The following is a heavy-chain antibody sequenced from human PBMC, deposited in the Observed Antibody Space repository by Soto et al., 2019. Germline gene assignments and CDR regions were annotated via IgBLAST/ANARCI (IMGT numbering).Heavy chain of an antibody. Sequence: SETLSLTCAVYGWAFSGYCWTWVRQAPGKGLEWIGEKEHGGSTTYNPSLQSRVSISLDLVRKQVSLQLTSVTAADTATYYCARGHIVSSNFYYMEVWGKGTTVTVSS. V-gene: IGHV4-34*01. D-gene: IGHD3-16*02. CDR3: ARGHIVSSNFYYMEV. CDR1: GWAFSGYC. J-gene: IGHJ6*03. CDR2: KEHGGST.